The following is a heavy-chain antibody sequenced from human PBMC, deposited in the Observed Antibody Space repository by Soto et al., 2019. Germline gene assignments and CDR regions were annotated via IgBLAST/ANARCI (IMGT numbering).Heavy chain of an antibody. CDR3: ARGLARIFGVAGPSPHARN. J-gene: IGHJ4*02. CDR2: ISSSSSTI. CDR1: GFTFRIYS. Sequence: CCMRLSSAASGFTFRIYSMNWVRQAPGKGLEWVSYISSSSSTIYYADSVKGRFTISRDNAKNSLYLQMNSLRAEDTAVYYCARGLARIFGVAGPSPHARNWGQGTLVTVSS. V-gene: IGHV3-48*01. D-gene: IGHD3-3*02.